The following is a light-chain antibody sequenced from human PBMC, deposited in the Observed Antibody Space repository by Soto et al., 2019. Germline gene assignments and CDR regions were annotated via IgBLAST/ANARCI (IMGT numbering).Light chain of an antibody. Sequence: QSALTQPASVSGSPGQSIAISCTGTSSDVGAYNYVSWYQQHPGKVPKLVIYDVTNRPSGVSDRFSGSKSGNTASLTISGLPAEDEADYYCSSYTSNTTPYVFGTGTKLTVL. V-gene: IGLV2-14*01. CDR3: SSYTSNTTPYV. CDR2: DVT. J-gene: IGLJ1*01. CDR1: SSDVGAYNY.